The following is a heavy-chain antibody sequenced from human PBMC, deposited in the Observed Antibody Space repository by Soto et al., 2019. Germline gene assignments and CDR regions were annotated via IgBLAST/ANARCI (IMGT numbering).Heavy chain of an antibody. Sequence: QVQLVESGGGVVQPGRSLRLSCAASGFTFSSYGMHWVRQAPGKGLEWVAVISYDGSNKYYADSVKGRFTISRDNSKNTLYLQMNSLRDEDTAVYYCAKAGLRFLEWLSTFDYWGQGTLVTVSS. D-gene: IGHD3-3*01. J-gene: IGHJ4*02. CDR1: GFTFSSYG. CDR2: ISYDGSNK. V-gene: IGHV3-30*18. CDR3: AKAGLRFLEWLSTFDY.